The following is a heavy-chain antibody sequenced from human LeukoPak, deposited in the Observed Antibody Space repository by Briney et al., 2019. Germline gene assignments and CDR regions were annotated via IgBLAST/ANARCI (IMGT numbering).Heavy chain of an antibody. V-gene: IGHV1-2*02. D-gene: IGHD3-22*01. Sequence: ASVKVSCKASGYTFTGYYMHWVRQAPGQGLEWMGWINPNSGGTSYAQKFQGRVTMTRDTSISTAYMELSRLRSDDTAVYYCARDFCYDSSGCCPRCWFDPWGQGTLVTVSS. CDR3: ARDFCYDSSGCCPRCWFDP. J-gene: IGHJ5*02. CDR1: GYTFTGYY. CDR2: INPNSGGT.